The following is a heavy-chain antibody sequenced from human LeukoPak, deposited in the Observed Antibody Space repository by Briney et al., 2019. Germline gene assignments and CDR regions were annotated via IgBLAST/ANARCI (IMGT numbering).Heavy chain of an antibody. CDR3: ARGGGFWIQLSAPRNQYYYYYYMDV. CDR2: IYHSGST. CDR1: GYSISSGYY. Sequence: SETLSLTCTVSGYSISSGYYWGWIRQPPGKGLEWIGSIYHSGSTNYNPSLKSRVTISVDTSKNQFSLKLSSVTAADTAVYYCARGGGFWIQLSAPRNQYYYYYYMDVWGKGTTVTVSS. V-gene: IGHV4-38-2*02. J-gene: IGHJ6*03. D-gene: IGHD5-18*01.